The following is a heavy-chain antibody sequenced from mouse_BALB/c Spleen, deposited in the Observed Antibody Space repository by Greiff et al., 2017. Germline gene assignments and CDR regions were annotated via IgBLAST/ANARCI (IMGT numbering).Heavy chain of an antibody. J-gene: IGHJ4*01. V-gene: IGHV5-4*02. CDR3: ASPYEYDGGAYYYAMDY. CDR2: ISDGGSYT. D-gene: IGHD2-4*01. Sequence: EVQLVESGGGLVKPGGSLKLSCAASGFTFSDYYMYWVRQTPEKRLEWVATISDGGSYTYYPDSVKGRFTISRDNAKNNLYLQMSSLKSEDTAMFYCASPYEYDGGAYYYAMDYWGQGTSVTVSS. CDR1: GFTFSDYY.